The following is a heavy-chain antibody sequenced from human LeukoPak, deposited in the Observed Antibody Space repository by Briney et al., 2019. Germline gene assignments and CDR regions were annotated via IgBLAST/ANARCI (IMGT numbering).Heavy chain of an antibody. CDR3: ARDNPYCSGGSCYSFRWFDP. CDR2: IYTSGST. Sequence: SETLSLTCTVSGGSIISYYWSWIRQPAGKGLEWIGRIYTSGSTNYNPPLKSRVTMSVDTSKNQFSLKLSSVTAADTAVYYCARDNPYCSGGSCYSFRWFDPWGQGTLVTVSS. V-gene: IGHV4-4*07. D-gene: IGHD2-15*01. J-gene: IGHJ5*02. CDR1: GGSIISYY.